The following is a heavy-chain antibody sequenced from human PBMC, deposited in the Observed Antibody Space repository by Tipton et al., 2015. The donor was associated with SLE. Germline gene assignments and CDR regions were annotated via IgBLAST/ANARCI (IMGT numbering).Heavy chain of an antibody. CDR2: ISYSENT. V-gene: IGHV4-39*07. Sequence: TLSLTCTVFGDSISSSGYQWGWIRQPPGKGLEWIGRISYSENTYYNPSLRSRVTLLLDMSKNQFSLKVSSVTAADSAVYFCARVWLNNAFDIWGQGTRVTVSS. CDR3: ARVWLNNAFDI. D-gene: IGHD2/OR15-2a*01. J-gene: IGHJ3*02. CDR1: GDSISSSGYQ.